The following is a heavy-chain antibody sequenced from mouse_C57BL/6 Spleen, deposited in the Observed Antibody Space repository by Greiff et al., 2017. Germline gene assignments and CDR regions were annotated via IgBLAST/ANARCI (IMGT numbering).Heavy chain of an antibody. CDR1: GYTFTDYN. Sequence: EVQLQESGPELVKPGASVKIPCKASGYTFTDYNMDWVKQNHGKSLEWIGDINPNNGGTIYNQKFKGKATLTVDKSSSTAYMELRSLTSEDTAVYYCARCYSNYGGYFDVWGTGTTVTVSS. CDR3: ARCYSNYGGYFDV. CDR2: INPNNGGT. J-gene: IGHJ1*03. V-gene: IGHV1-18*01. D-gene: IGHD2-5*01.